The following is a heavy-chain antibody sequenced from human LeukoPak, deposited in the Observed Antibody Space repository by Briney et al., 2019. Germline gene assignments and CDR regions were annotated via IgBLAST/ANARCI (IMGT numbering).Heavy chain of an antibody. CDR1: GGSISSYY. D-gene: IGHD3-22*01. J-gene: IGHJ2*01. CDR2: IYYSGST. V-gene: IGHV4-59*01. Sequence: PSETLSLTCTVSGGSISSYYWSWIRQPPGKGLEWIGYIYYSGSTNYNPSLKSRVTISVDTSKNQFSLKLSSVTAADTAVYYCARVIVTTYWYFDLWGRGTLVTVSS. CDR3: ARVIVTTYWYFDL.